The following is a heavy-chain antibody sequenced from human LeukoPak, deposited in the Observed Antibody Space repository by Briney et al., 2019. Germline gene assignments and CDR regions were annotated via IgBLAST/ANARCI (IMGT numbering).Heavy chain of an antibody. Sequence: PGGSLRLSCAASGFTVSSNYMSWVRQAPGKGLEWVSVIYSGGSTYYADSVKGGFTISRHNSKNTLFLQMNSLRAEDTAVYYCASGPQMLTIFGVVIPYYFDYWGQGTLVTVSS. J-gene: IGHJ4*02. V-gene: IGHV3-53*04. CDR3: ASGPQMLTIFGVVIPYYFDY. D-gene: IGHD3-3*01. CDR2: IYSGGST. CDR1: GFTVSSNY.